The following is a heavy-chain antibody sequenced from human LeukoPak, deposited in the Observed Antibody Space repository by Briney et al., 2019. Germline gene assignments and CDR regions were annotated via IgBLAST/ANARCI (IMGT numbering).Heavy chain of an antibody. V-gene: IGHV3-13*01. CDR3: ARGPPRGKYYYMDV. CDR2: IGTSSDT. D-gene: IGHD1-1*01. CDR1: GFTFGSFD. Sequence: GGSLRLSCAASGFTFGSFDMHWVRQPTGQGLEWVSTIGTSSDTYYPGSVEGRFTLSRDNAKNSLYLQMNSLTAGDTAVYYCARGPPRGKYYYMDVWGKGTTVTVSS. J-gene: IGHJ6*03.